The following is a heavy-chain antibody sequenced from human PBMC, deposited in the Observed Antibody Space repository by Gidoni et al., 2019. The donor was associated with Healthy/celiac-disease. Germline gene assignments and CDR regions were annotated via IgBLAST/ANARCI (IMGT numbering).Heavy chain of an antibody. Sequence: EVQLVESGGGLVQPGGALRLSWSALGFTFSSYAMHWVRQAPGKGLEYVSAFISNVGRTYSADSVKGKFTISRDNSKNTLYLQMSSLRAEDTAVYYCVKDRGSSIVVVPATSETEYFQHWGQGTLVTVSS. V-gene: IGHV3-64D*06. D-gene: IGHD2-2*01. CDR2: FISNVGRT. J-gene: IGHJ1*01. CDR1: GFTFSSYA. CDR3: VKDRGSSIVVVPATSETEYFQH.